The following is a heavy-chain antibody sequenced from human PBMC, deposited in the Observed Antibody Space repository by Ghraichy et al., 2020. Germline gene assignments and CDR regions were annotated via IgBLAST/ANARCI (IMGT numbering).Heavy chain of an antibody. CDR1: GFTFSNYG. CDR2: VRADGSNT. V-gene: IGHV3-48*04. D-gene: IGHD3-10*01. Sequence: GGSLRLSCEASGFTFSNYGMYWVRQAPGKRLECVSSVRADGSNTYYADSVKGRFTISRDNSKNSLYLQMNSLRIEDTAVYYCARGAYEPGSLNTAFDPWGQGTLVTVSS. J-gene: IGHJ5*02. CDR3: ARGAYEPGSLNTAFDP.